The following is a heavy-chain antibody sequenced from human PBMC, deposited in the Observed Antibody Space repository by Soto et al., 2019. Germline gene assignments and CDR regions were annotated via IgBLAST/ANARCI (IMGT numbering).Heavy chain of an antibody. D-gene: IGHD3-10*01. J-gene: IGHJ5*02. V-gene: IGHV2-5*02. CDR2: IYWDDDK. CDR3: AHSTYIPGSYFFWFDP. CDR1: GFSLSTSGVG. Sequence: QITLKESGPPLVKPTQTLTLTCTFSGFSLSTSGVGVGWIRQPPGKALEWLALIYWDDDKRYSPSLKSRLTITKDTSKNQVVLTMTNMDPVDTATYYCAHSTYIPGSYFFWFDPWGQGTLVTVSS.